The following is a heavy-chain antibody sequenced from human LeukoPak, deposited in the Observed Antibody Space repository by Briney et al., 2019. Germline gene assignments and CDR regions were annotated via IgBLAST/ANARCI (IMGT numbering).Heavy chain of an antibody. Sequence: PGGSLRLSCAASGFTFSLYAMSWVRQAPGKGLEWVSTTGLNSVNTLCAESVQGRFSISRDNSKNTLDLQMDNLRVDDTAVYYCAKGDDIGKHPTRAYYFDTWGQGTLVTVSS. V-gene: IGHV3-23*01. CDR1: GFTFSLYA. D-gene: IGHD5-24*01. J-gene: IGHJ4*02. CDR2: TGLNSVNT. CDR3: AKGDDIGKHPTRAYYFDT.